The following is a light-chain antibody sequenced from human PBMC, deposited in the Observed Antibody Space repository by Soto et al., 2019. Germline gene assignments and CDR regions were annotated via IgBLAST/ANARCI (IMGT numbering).Light chain of an antibody. J-gene: IGLJ3*02. Sequence: QSLLTQPASVSGSPGQSITLSCTGTSNEIGSYDRVSWYQQLPGKAPTLMIYEVNKRPSGVSNRFSGSKSGNTASLTISGLRAEDEADYYCCSSVAGPIWVFGGGTKVTVL. CDR3: CSSVAGPIWV. CDR2: EVN. CDR1: SNEIGSYDR. V-gene: IGLV2-23*02.